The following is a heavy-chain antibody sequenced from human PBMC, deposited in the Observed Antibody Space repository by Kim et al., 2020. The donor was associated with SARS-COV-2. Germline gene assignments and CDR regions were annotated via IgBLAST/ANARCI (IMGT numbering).Heavy chain of an antibody. CDR2: ISYDGSNK. D-gene: IGHD6-13*01. J-gene: IGHJ4*02. CDR3: AKGDRIAAAGRVFDY. Sequence: GGSLRLSCAASGFTFSSYGMHWVRQAPGKGLEWVAVISYDGSNKYYADSVKGRFTISRDNSKNTLYLQMNSLRAEDTAVYYCAKGDRIAAAGRVFDYWGQGTLVTVSS. V-gene: IGHV3-30*18. CDR1: GFTFSSYG.